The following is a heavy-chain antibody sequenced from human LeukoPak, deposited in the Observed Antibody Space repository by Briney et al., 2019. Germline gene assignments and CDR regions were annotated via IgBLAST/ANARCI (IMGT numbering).Heavy chain of an antibody. CDR1: GESLSSYS. Sequence: ASETLSLTCAVHGESLSSYSWSWIRQPPGRGLEWIGEIDRRGITNSNPSLKSRLSMSVDTSNNQFSVTLSSVTAADTALYYCARPRIGLRRYYFVDVWGKGTTVIVSS. CDR2: IDRRGIT. V-gene: IGHV4-34*01. D-gene: IGHD3-9*01. J-gene: IGHJ6*04. CDR3: ARPRIGLRRYYFVDV.